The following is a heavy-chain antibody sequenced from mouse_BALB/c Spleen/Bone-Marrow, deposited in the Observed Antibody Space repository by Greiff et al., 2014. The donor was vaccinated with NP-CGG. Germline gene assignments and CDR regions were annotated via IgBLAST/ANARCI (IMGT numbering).Heavy chain of an antibody. CDR2: IDPANGNT. V-gene: IGHV14-3*02. CDR3: AIYYYGSSGFAY. J-gene: IGHJ3*01. Sequence: VQLKQSGAELVKPGASVKLSRTASGFNIKDTYMHWVRQRPEQGLEWIGRIDPANGNTKYDPKFQGKATITADTSSSTAYLQLSSLTSEDTAVYYCAIYYYGSSGFAYWGQGTLVTVSA. CDR1: GFNIKDTY. D-gene: IGHD1-1*01.